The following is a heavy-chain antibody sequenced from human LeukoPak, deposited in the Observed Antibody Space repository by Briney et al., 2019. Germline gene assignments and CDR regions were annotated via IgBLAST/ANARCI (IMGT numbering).Heavy chain of an antibody. CDR2: MIPVLNTA. Sequence: ASVKVSCKASGGTFNNDAISWVRQAPGQGFEWMGQMIPVLNTADYAQKFEGKITISADTSTNTAYMELSSLRSEDTAVYYCASLHCIDACHIRDRWGQGTLVTVSS. CDR1: GGTFNNDA. D-gene: IGHD2-2*01. V-gene: IGHV1-69*10. J-gene: IGHJ5*02. CDR3: ASLHCIDACHIRDR.